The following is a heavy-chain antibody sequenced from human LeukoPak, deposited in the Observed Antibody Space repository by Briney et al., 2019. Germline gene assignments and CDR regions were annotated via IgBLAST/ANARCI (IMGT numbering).Heavy chain of an antibody. CDR1: GFTFSSYS. D-gene: IGHD1-26*01. Sequence: GGSLRLSCAASGFTFSSYSMNWVRQAPGKGLEWVAYIKSGGSDIDYADSVKGRFTISRDNAKNSLYLQLNSLRAEDKAVYYCARDPYGGTYSDYYYYYMDVWGKGTTVTISS. J-gene: IGHJ6*03. CDR3: ARDPYGGTYSDYYYYYMDV. CDR2: IKSGGSDI. V-gene: IGHV3-21*05.